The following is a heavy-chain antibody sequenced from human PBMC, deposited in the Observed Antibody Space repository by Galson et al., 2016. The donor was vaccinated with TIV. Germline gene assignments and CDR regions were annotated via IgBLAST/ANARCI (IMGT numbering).Heavy chain of an antibody. J-gene: IGHJ6*02. CDR1: GFTFSSYG. D-gene: IGHD3-10*01. CDR3: AKEVSSGSQLGYYYYYGMDV. Sequence: SLRLSCAASGFTFSSYGMHWVRQAPGKGLEWVALIWYDGSNKYYGDSVKGRFTISRDNSKNTLYLHTNSLRGDDTAIYYCAKEVSSGSQLGYYYYYGMDVWGQGTTVTVSS. V-gene: IGHV3-33*06. CDR2: IWYDGSNK.